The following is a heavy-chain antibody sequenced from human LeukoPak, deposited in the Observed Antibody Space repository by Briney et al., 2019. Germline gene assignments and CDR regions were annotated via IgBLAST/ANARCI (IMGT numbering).Heavy chain of an antibody. V-gene: IGHV3-33*01. Sequence: PGGSLRVSCAASGFTFSSYGMHGVRQAPGKGLEWVAVIWYDGSNKYYADSVKGRFTISRDNSKNTLYLQMNSLRAEDTAVYYCARDRIPTYYYGMDVWGQGTTVTVSS. CDR2: IWYDGSNK. J-gene: IGHJ6*02. CDR1: GFTFSSYG. CDR3: ARDRIPTYYYGMDV.